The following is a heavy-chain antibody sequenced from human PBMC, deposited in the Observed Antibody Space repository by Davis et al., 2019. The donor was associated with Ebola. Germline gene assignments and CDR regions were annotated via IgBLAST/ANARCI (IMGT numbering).Heavy chain of an antibody. D-gene: IGHD3-3*01. CDR2: ISGSGDST. CDR1: GFTFGNSA. V-gene: IGHV3-23*01. CDR3: AKLGPSLYYGYWSGYLDV. J-gene: IGHJ6*02. Sequence: PGGSLRLSCAASGFTFGNSAMTWVRQAPGKGLEWVSTISGSGDSTYYADSVKGRFTISRDNSKNKLSLQMSSLGAEDTAVYYCAKLGPSLYYGYWSGYLDVWGQGTTVTVSS.